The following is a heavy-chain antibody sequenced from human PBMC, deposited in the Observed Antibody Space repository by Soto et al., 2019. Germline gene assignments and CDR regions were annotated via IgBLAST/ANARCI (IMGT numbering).Heavy chain of an antibody. Sequence: QVQLQESGPGLVKPSETMSLTCTVSGASISGHFWSWIRQPPGQGLEWIAYIYNSGSSYNPSLKSRGTISVDTSKNQLSLKLSSVIAADSAVYYCAINADVWGHGTTVTVS. V-gene: IGHV4-59*08. CDR2: IYNSGS. J-gene: IGHJ6*02. CDR1: GASISGHF. CDR3: AINADV.